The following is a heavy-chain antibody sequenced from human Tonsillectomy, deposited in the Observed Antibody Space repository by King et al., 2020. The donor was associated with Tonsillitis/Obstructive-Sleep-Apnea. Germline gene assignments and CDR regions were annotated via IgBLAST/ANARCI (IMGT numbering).Heavy chain of an antibody. CDR1: GYNFTTYA. Sequence: QLVQSGSELKKPGASVKVSCKASGYNFTTYAINWVRQAPGQGLEWMGWINTNTGNPTYAQDFTGRFVFSLDTSVSTAYLQISSLKAEDTAIYYCAREYCDILTAYSPYYYYYYMDVWGKGTTVTVSS. V-gene: IGHV7-4-1*02. J-gene: IGHJ6*03. CDR2: INTNTGNP. CDR3: AREYCDILTAYSPYYYYYYMDV. D-gene: IGHD3-9*01.